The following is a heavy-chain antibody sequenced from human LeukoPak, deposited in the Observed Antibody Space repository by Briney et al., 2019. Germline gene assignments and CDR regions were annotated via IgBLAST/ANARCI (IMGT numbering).Heavy chain of an antibody. Sequence: SGTLSLTRAVYGGSFIGYYWSGIRPPPGRGGGWVGEINHRGSINYNPSLKSRVTISVDTSKNQFSLKLSPVTAADTAVYYCARGTTRRHYYYYMDVWGKGTTVTVSS. D-gene: IGHD1-7*01. CDR3: ARGTTRRHYYYYMDV. CDR2: INHRGSI. V-gene: IGHV4-34*01. J-gene: IGHJ6*03. CDR1: GGSFIGYY.